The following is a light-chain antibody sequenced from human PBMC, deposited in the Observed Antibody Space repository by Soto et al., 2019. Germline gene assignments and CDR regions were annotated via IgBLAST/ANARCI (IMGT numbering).Light chain of an antibody. CDR1: QDINTY. CDR2: DAS. V-gene: IGKV1-33*01. Sequence: DIQMTQSPSSLSASVGDRVTITCQASQDINTYLNWYQQKPGKAPKLLIYDASKLETGVPSRFSGGGSGTDFTLTVTSLQPEDIDNLLLTFGGGTKVEL. CDR3: T. J-gene: IGKJ4*01.